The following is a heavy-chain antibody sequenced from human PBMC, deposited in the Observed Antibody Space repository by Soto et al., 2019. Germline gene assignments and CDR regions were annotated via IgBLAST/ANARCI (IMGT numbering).Heavy chain of an antibody. CDR2: IYSGGST. Sequence: GGSLRLSCAASGFTVSSNYMSWVRQAPGKGLEWVPVIYSGGSTYYADSVKGRFTISRDNSKNTLYLQMNSLRAEDTAVYYCARDRRGYYDSSGFWGQGTTVTVSS. CDR3: ARDRRGYYDSSGF. V-gene: IGHV3-53*01. J-gene: IGHJ6*02. CDR1: GFTVSSNY. D-gene: IGHD3-22*01.